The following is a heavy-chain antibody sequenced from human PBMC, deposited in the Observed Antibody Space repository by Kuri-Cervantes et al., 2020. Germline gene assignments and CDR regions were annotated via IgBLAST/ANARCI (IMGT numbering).Heavy chain of an antibody. CDR3: ARDEYYYDSSGYSLPY. CDR1: GFTFSSYG. D-gene: IGHD3-22*01. Sequence: GGSLRLSCAASGFTFSSYGMHWVRQAPGKGLEWVAVISYDGSNKYYADSVKGRFTISRDNSKNTLYLQMNSLRAEDTAVYYCARDEYYYDSSGYSLPYWGQGTLVTVSS. V-gene: IGHV3-30*03. J-gene: IGHJ4*02. CDR2: ISYDGSNK.